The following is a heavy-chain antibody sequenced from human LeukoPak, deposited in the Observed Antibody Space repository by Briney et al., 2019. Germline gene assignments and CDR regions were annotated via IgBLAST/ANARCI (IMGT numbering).Heavy chain of an antibody. CDR2: ISGTSHLI. V-gene: IGHV3-48*02. CDR3: VRDQFFSFDY. Sequence: GGSLRLSCAASGFTFSTYSINWVRQAPGKGQEWVSYISGTSHLIYYADSVKGRFTISRDNAKNSLYLQMSSLRDGDTAVYYCVRDQFFSFDYWGQGTLVTVSS. D-gene: IGHD3-3*01. J-gene: IGHJ4*02. CDR1: GFTFSTYS.